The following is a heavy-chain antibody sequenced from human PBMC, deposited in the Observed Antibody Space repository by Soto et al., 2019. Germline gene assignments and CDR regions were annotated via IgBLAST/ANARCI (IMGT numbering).Heavy chain of an antibody. CDR2: ISSSGSYI. CDR3: AREVGGYGLDV. Sequence: GGSLRLSCAASGFTFSRYSINWVRQAPGKGLEWCSSISSSGSYIHYADSVKGRLTIPRDNAKHSLYLQMNSLRAEDTDGDYGAREVGGYGLDVWGQGTTVTV. V-gene: IGHV3-21*01. CDR1: GFTFSRYS. D-gene: IGHD6-19*01. J-gene: IGHJ6*02.